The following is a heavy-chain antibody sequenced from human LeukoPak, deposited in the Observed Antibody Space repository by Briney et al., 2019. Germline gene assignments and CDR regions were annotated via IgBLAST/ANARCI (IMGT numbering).Heavy chain of an antibody. CDR2: IYYSGST. J-gene: IGHJ4*02. Sequence: PSETLSLTCAVYGGSFSSYYWSWIRQPPGKGLEWIGYIYYSGSTNYNPSLKSRVTISVDTSKNQFSLKLSSVTAADTAVYYCARVVQYYGSGRYLAFDYWGQGTLVTVSS. D-gene: IGHD3-10*01. CDR1: GGSFSSYY. CDR3: ARVVQYYGSGRYLAFDY. V-gene: IGHV4-59*01.